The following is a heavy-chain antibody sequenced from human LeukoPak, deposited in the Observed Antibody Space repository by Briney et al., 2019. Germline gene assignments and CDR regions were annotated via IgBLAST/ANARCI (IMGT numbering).Heavy chain of an antibody. D-gene: IGHD6-13*01. V-gene: IGHV4-59*12. Sequence: SETLSLTCTVSGGSISSYYWSWIRQPPGKGLEWIGYIYYSGSTNYNPSLKSRVTISVDTSKNQFSLQLNSVTPEDTAVYYCARDSPPSIAAAGTPGGCFDYWGQGTLVTVSS. CDR1: GGSISSYY. CDR3: ARDSPPSIAAAGTPGGCFDY. J-gene: IGHJ4*02. CDR2: IYYSGST.